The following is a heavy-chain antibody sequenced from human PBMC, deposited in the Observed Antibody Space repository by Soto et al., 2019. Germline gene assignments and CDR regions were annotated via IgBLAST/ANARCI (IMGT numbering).Heavy chain of an antibody. CDR2: IIPLLNTR. J-gene: IGHJ4*02. D-gene: IGHD3-22*01. CDR1: GDTFSTYG. V-gene: IGHV1-69*13. Sequence: SVKVSCKASGDTFSTYGITWVRQAPGQGLEWVGGIIPLLNTRNYAQNLQGRVTISVDESANIAYMELISLRSEDTAVYYCARNRYYHDKNAYFQNLDFWVQGTLVTVSS. CDR3: ARNRYYHDKNAYFQNLDF.